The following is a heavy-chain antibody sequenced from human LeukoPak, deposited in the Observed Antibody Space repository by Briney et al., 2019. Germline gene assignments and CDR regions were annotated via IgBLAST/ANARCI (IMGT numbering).Heavy chain of an antibody. Sequence: ASVKVSCKASGGTFSSYAISWVRQAPGQGLEWMGGIIPIFGTANYAQKFQGRVTITTDESTSTACMELSSLRSEDTAVYYCARSLAYYDILTGWGQGTLVTVSS. J-gene: IGHJ4*02. V-gene: IGHV1-69*05. CDR1: GGTFSSYA. CDR3: ARSLAYYDILTG. CDR2: IIPIFGTA. D-gene: IGHD3-9*01.